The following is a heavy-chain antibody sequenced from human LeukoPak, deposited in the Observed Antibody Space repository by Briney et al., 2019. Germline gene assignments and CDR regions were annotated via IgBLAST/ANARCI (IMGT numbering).Heavy chain of an antibody. D-gene: IGHD2-8*01. CDR1: GGSISNTNW. J-gene: IGHJ4*02. Sequence: PSETLSLTCGVSGGSISNTNWWSWVRQPPRQGLEWIGEISLTGLTHYNPSLESRVTVDKSKNQLSLNLASVTAADTAVYYCSRENGAFSPFGYWGQGTLVTVLS. CDR3: SRENGAFSPFGY. V-gene: IGHV4-4*02. CDR2: ISLTGLT.